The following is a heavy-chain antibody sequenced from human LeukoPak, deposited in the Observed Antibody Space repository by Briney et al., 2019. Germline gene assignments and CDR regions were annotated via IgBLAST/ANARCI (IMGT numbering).Heavy chain of an antibody. J-gene: IGHJ5*02. V-gene: IGHV4-61*02. CDR2: IYTSGST. Sequence: SETLSLTCAVSGYSISSGSYYWSWIRQPAGKGLEWIGRIYTSGSTNYNPSLKSRVTISVDTSKNQFSLKLSSVTAADTAVYYCARTMVRGVQWFDPWGQGTLVTVSS. CDR1: GYSISSGSYY. CDR3: ARTMVRGVQWFDP. D-gene: IGHD3-10*01.